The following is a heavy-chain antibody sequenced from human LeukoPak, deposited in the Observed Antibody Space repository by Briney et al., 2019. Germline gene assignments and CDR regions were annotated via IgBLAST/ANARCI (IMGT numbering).Heavy chain of an antibody. D-gene: IGHD5-18*01. Sequence: PGGTLRLSCAASGFTFRRYGMNWVRQAPGKGLEWVSAISGGGGSTFYGDSVKGRFTISRDNSKNTLYLQMNSLRAEDTAVYYCAKDYEGYSYAYFDYWGQGTLVTVSS. J-gene: IGHJ4*02. V-gene: IGHV3-23*01. CDR3: AKDYEGYSYAYFDY. CDR2: ISGGGGST. CDR1: GFTFRRYG.